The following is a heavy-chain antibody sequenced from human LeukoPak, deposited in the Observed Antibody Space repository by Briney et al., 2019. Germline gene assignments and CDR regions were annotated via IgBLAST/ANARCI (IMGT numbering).Heavy chain of an antibody. J-gene: IGHJ3*02. Sequence: ASVKVSCKASGYTFTSYDINWVRQATGQGLEWMGWKNPNSGNTGYAQKFQGRVTITRNTSISTAYMELSSLRSEDTAVYYCAREVAAAGDAFDIWGQGTMVTVSS. CDR3: AREVAAAGDAFDI. CDR2: KNPNSGNT. V-gene: IGHV1-8*03. CDR1: GYTFTSYD. D-gene: IGHD6-13*01.